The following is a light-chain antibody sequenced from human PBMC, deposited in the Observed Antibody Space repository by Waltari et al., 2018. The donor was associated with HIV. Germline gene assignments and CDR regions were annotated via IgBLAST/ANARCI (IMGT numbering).Light chain of an antibody. CDR1: SSHIGAHYN. J-gene: IGLJ3*02. CDR2: GHT. CDR3: QSYDSSLSAWV. Sequence: QSVLTRPPSLSGAPERTVTIPCTRTSSHIGAHYNVNSYQQLPGTAPKLLIYGHTIRRTGVPDRCSGCKSGTSASRAITGLQADDEADYYCQSYDSSLSAWVFGGGTKLTVL. V-gene: IGLV1-40*01.